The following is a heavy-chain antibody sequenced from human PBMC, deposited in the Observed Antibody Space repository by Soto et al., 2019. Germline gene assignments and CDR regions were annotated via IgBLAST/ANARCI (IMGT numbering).Heavy chain of an antibody. Sequence: VASVKVSFKAAGYTFTSYDIYWVRQATGQGLEWMGWMNPNTGNSGYAQKFQGRVTVTSDTSINTVHMELSRLRSEDTAVYYCARRAETNGWNGFGADKYYFDFWGQGTLVTVSS. J-gene: IGHJ4*02. D-gene: IGHD1-1*01. V-gene: IGHV1-8*01. CDR3: ARRAETNGWNGFGADKYYFDF. CDR2: MNPNTGNS. CDR1: GYTFTSYD.